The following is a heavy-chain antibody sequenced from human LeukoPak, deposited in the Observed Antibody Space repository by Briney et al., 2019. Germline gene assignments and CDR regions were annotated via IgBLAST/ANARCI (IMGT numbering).Heavy chain of an antibody. CDR3: ARDRSDNSGYGVPLDAFDI. Sequence: QPGGSLRLSCAASGFTFSSYAMHWVRQAPGKGLEWVAVISYDGSNKYYADSVKGRFTISRDNSKNTLYLQMNSLRAEDTAVYYCARDRSDNSGYGVPLDAFDIWGQGTMVTVSS. J-gene: IGHJ3*02. CDR2: ISYDGSNK. D-gene: IGHD3-22*01. CDR1: GFTFSSYA. V-gene: IGHV3-30*04.